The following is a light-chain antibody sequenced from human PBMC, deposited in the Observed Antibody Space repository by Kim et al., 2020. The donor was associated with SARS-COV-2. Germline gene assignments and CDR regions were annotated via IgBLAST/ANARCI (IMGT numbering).Light chain of an antibody. Sequence: EIVLTQSPGTLSLSPGERATLSCRASQSVSDTYLAWHQQKPGQAPRLLIYGASSRATVVPDRFSGSGSGTAFTFTISRLEPEDFAVYYCQQYGSSPLTFGGGTKVDIK. CDR3: QQYGSSPLT. CDR2: GAS. V-gene: IGKV3-20*01. CDR1: QSVSDTY. J-gene: IGKJ4*01.